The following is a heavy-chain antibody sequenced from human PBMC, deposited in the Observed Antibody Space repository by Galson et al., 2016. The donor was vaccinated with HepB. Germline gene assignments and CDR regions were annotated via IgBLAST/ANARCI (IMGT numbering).Heavy chain of an antibody. J-gene: IGHJ6*02. Sequence: SLRLSCAASGFIFSNAWMSWVRQAPGKGLEWVGRIKSKTDGGTTDYAAPVKGRFTISRDDSKNTVYLQMNSLKTEDTVVYYCTKPLTYYDFWSGYYTSPYYYYGMDVWGQGTTVTVSS. CDR2: IKSKTDGGTT. D-gene: IGHD3-3*01. CDR1: GFIFSNAW. V-gene: IGHV3-15*07. CDR3: TKPLTYYDFWSGYYTSPYYYYGMDV.